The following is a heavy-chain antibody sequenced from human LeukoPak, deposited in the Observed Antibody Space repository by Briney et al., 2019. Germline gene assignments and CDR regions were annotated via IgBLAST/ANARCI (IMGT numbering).Heavy chain of an antibody. CDR2: IYSGGST. J-gene: IGHJ4*02. CDR1: GFTVSSNY. CDR3: ATLPWYSSSSRFDY. D-gene: IGHD6-6*01. V-gene: IGHV3-53*01. Sequence: PGGSLRLSCAASGFTVSSNYMSWVRQAPGKGLEWVSVIYSGGSTYYADSVKGRFTISRDNSKNTLYLQMNSLRAEDTAVYYCATLPWYSSSSRFDYWGQGTLVTVSS.